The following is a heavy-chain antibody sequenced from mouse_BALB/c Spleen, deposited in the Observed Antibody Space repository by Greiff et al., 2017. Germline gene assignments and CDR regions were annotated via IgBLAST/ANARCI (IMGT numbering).Heavy chain of an antibody. CDR1: GYTFSSYW. Sequence: VQLQQSGAELMKPGASVKISCKATGYTFSSYWMHWVKQRPGQGLEWIGAIYPGNSDTSYNQKFKGKAKLTAVTSASTAYMELSSLTNEDSAVYYCTRAGYWYFDDGGAGTTVTVSS. J-gene: IGHJ1*01. CDR2: IYPGNSDT. V-gene: IGHV1-5*01. CDR3: TRAGYWYFDD.